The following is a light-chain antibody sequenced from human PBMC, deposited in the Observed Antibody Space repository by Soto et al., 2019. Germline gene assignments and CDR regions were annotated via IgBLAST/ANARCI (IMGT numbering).Light chain of an antibody. CDR1: QSLSSDD. V-gene: IGKV3-20*01. CDR2: AAS. CDR3: QQYGSSVGT. Sequence: EIVLTHSPGTLSLSQGERATLSCRASQSLSSDDLAWYQQQPGQAPRLLIFAASNRATGIPDRFSGSGSGTDFTLTISRLEPEDFAVYYCQQYGSSVGTFGPGGKVDIK. J-gene: IGKJ3*01.